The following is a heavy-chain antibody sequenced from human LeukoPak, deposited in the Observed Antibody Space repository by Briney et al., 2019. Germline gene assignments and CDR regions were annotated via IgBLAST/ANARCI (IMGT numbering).Heavy chain of an antibody. CDR1: GFTFSSYSMN. Sequence: GSLRLSCAASGFTFSSYSMNWVRQAPGKGLEWIAIIHYNGATYYNPSLRSRVLISADTSKNKFSLTLSSVAAADTAVYYCARLPLLPYSSGYYDYWGHGTLVTVSS. CDR2: IHYNGAT. D-gene: IGHD3-22*01. CDR3: ARLPLLPYSSGYYDY. J-gene: IGHJ4*01. V-gene: IGHV4-39*01.